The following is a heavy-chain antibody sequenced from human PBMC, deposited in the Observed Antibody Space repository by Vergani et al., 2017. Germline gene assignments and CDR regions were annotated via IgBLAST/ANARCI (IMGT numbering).Heavy chain of an antibody. CDR3: AAGSFDAFDI. CDR2: IKQDGSEK. Sequence: EVQLLESGGGLVQPGGSLRLSCAASGFTFSSYWMSWVRQAPGKGLEWVANIKQDGSEKYYVDSVKGRFTISRDNSKNTLYLQMNSLRAEDTAVYYCAAGSFDAFDIWGQGTMVTVSS. D-gene: IGHD5-12*01. J-gene: IGHJ3*02. CDR1: GFTFSSYW. V-gene: IGHV3-7*03.